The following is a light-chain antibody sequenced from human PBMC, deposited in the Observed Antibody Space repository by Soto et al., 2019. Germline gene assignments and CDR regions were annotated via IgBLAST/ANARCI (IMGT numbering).Light chain of an antibody. V-gene: IGLV1-40*01. CDR1: SSNIGAGYD. J-gene: IGLJ1*01. CDR2: GNS. Sequence: QSVRTQPPSVSGAPGQRVTISCTGSSSNIGAGYDVHWYQQLPVTAPKLLIYGNSNRPSGVPDRFSGSKSGTSASLAITGLQAEDEADYYCQSYDSSLSGYVFGTGTKMNVL. CDR3: QSYDSSLSGYV.